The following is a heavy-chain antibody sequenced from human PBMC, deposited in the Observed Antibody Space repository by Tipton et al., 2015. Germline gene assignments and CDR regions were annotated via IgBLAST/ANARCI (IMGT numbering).Heavy chain of an antibody. CDR3: AKDGLYGDPTGYFDY. CDR2: ITWDGITP. V-gene: IGHV3-43*01. CDR1: GFTFDDYT. D-gene: IGHD4-17*01. J-gene: IGHJ4*02. Sequence: SLRLSCAASGFTFDDYTMHWARQAPGKGLEWVSLITWDGITPYYADSVKGRFTISRDNSKNSLYLQMNSLRTEDTALYYCAKDGLYGDPTGYFDYWGQGTLVTVSS.